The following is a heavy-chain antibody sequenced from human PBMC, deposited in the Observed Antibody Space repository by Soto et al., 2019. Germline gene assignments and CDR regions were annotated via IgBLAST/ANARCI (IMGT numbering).Heavy chain of an antibody. V-gene: IGHV3-21*01. Sequence: GGSLRLSCAASGFTFSSYSMNWVRQAPGKGLEWVSSISSSSSYIYYADSVKGRFTISRDNAKNSLYLQMNSLRAEDTAVYYCARDLTAPPPRPEYSSGWYEAHEYWGQGTLVTVSS. D-gene: IGHD6-19*01. CDR2: ISSSSSYI. J-gene: IGHJ4*02. CDR1: GFTFSSYS. CDR3: ARDLTAPPPRPEYSSGWYEAHEY.